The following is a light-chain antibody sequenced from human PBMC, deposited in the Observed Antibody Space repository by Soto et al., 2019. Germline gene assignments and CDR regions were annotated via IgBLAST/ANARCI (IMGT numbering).Light chain of an antibody. V-gene: IGKV3-11*01. CDR1: HSVSRD. CDR3: QQRNRWPLT. CDR2: DAS. Sequence: EIVLTQSPVTLSLSPGERATLSCRASHSVSRDLLWYQQKPGQSPRLLISDASNRATGIPARFSGSGSGTDFILTISSLEPEDFAIYYCQQRNRWPLTFGGGTRVEIK. J-gene: IGKJ4*01.